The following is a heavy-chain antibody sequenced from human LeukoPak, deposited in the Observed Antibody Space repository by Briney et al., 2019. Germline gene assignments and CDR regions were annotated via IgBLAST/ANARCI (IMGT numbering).Heavy chain of an antibody. V-gene: IGHV3-15*01. J-gene: IGHJ4*02. CDR2: IKSKTDGGTT. D-gene: IGHD3-9*01. CDR1: GFTFSNAW. CDR3: TTGDILTGFNFDY. Sequence: GGSLRLSCAASGFTFSNAWMSWVRQAPGKGLEWVGRIKSKTDGGTTDYAAPVKGRFTISRDDSKNTLDLQMSSLKTEDTAVYYCTTGDILTGFNFDYWGQGTLVTVSS.